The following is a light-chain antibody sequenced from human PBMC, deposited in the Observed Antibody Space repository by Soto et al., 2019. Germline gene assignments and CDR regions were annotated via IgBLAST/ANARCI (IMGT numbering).Light chain of an antibody. CDR1: QSVSSN. CDR3: QQYNSWPLT. CDR2: GAS. Sequence: EIVMTQSPVTLSVSPGERATLSCRASQSVSSNLAWYQQKPGQAPRLLIQGASTRATGIPDRISGSGSWTDLTLTISSLQSEDFAVYYWQQYNSWPLTFGGGTKVESK. J-gene: IGKJ4*01. V-gene: IGKV3-15*01.